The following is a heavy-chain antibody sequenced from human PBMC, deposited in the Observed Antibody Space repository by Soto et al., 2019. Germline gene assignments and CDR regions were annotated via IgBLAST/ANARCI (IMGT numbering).Heavy chain of an antibody. J-gene: IGHJ4*02. CDR2: IYYSGST. Sequence: QLQLQESGPGLVKPSETLSLTCTVSGGSISSSSYYWGWIRQPPGKGREWIGSIYYSGSTYYNPSLKSRVTISVDTSKNQFSLKLSSVTAADTAVYYCARLMTYYDFWSGLTFDYWGQGTLVTVSS. D-gene: IGHD3-3*01. CDR1: GGSISSSSYY. V-gene: IGHV4-39*01. CDR3: ARLMTYYDFWSGLTFDY.